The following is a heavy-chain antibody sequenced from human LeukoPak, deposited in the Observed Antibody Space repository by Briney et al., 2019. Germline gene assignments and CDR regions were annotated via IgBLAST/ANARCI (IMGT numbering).Heavy chain of an antibody. CDR1: GITFSTYS. D-gene: IGHD3-10*01. J-gene: IGHJ6*02. V-gene: IGHV3-48*02. Sequence: PGGSLRLSCAASGITFSTYSMNWVRQAPGKGLEWVSYISSSSSTIYYADSVNGRFAISRDNAKNSLYLQMNSLRDDDTAVYYCAGAMVRAYGMDVWGQGTTVTVSS. CDR2: ISSSSSTI. CDR3: AGAMVRAYGMDV.